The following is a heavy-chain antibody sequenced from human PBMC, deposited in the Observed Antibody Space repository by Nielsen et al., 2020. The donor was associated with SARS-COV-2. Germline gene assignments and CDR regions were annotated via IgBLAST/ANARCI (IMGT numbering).Heavy chain of an antibody. CDR3: ARDGTPISGTYHHPDC. CDR2: INPHDGGT. D-gene: IGHD1-26*01. Sequence: ASVKVSCKASGYTFTNYYIHWVRQATGQGLEWMGIINPHDGGTTYAQQFQGRLTMTGDTSTNTVYMELSSLTSEDTAVYYCARDGTPISGTYHHPDCWGLGTLVTVSS. J-gene: IGHJ4*02. CDR1: GYTFTNYY. V-gene: IGHV1-46*01.